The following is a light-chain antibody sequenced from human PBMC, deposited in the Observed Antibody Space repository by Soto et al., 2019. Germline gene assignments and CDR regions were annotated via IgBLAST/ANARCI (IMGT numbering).Light chain of an antibody. J-gene: IGKJ1*01. V-gene: IGKV3-20*01. CDR2: GAS. Sequence: EIVLTQSPGTLSLSPGERATLSCRASQSITSSYLAWHQQKPGQAPRLLIYGASTRATAIPDRFSGSGSGTDFTLTISRLEPEEFAEYYCQQYGSSPWTFGQGTKVEIK. CDR1: QSITSSY. CDR3: QQYGSSPWT.